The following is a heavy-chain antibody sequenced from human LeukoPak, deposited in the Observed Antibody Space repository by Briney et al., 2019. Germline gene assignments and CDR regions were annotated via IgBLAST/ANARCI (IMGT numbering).Heavy chain of an antibody. CDR3: ARAITTVTTDY. Sequence: ASVKVSCKASGYTFTSYGISWVRQAPGQGLEGMGWISAYNGNTNYAQKLQGRVTMTSDTSTSTAYMELRSLRSDDTAVYYCARAITTVTTDYWGQGTLVTVSS. CDR2: ISAYNGNT. CDR1: GYTFTSYG. V-gene: IGHV1-18*04. J-gene: IGHJ4*02. D-gene: IGHD4-17*01.